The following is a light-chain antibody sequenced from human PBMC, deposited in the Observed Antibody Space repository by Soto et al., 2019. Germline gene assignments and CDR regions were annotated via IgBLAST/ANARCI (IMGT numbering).Light chain of an antibody. V-gene: IGKV3-20*01. CDR1: QSVSSSY. J-gene: IGKJ1*01. Sequence: EIVLTQSPGTLSLSPGERATLSCRASQSVSSSYLAWYQQKPGQAPRLLIYGASSRATGIPDRFSGSGSGTDFTLTISRLEPEDFAVYYCQQYGSSPPMTFG. CDR3: QQYGSSPPMT. CDR2: GAS.